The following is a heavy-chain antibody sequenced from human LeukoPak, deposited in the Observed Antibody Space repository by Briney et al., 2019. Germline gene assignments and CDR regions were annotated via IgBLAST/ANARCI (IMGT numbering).Heavy chain of an antibody. CDR2: ISDSGDRT. V-gene: IGHV3-23*01. D-gene: IGHD3-10*01. CDR3: AKGGAVSSKSITMIRGTRRYYYYMDV. J-gene: IGHJ6*03. CDR1: GFTFSSYG. Sequence: GGTLRLSCGASGFTFSSYGMSRVRQAPGKGLEWVSSISDSGDRTFYADSVKGRFTISRDNSKNTLFLQVNSLRAEDTAVYYCAKGGAVSSKSITMIRGTRRYYYYMDVWGKGTTVTISS.